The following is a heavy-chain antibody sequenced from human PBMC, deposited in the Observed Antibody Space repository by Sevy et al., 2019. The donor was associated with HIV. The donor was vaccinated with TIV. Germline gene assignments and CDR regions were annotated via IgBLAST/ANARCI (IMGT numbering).Heavy chain of an antibody. Sequence: GGSLRLSCAASGFTFSSYSMNWVRQAPGKGLEWVSYISSSGSTTYYADAVKGRFTISRENARKSLYLEMNSLRAEDTAVYYCASHGGTTFTNPNDFWGQGTLVTVSS. D-gene: IGHD1-7*01. V-gene: IGHV3-48*01. CDR3: ASHGGTTFTNPNDF. J-gene: IGHJ4*02. CDR2: ISSSGSTT. CDR1: GFTFSSYS.